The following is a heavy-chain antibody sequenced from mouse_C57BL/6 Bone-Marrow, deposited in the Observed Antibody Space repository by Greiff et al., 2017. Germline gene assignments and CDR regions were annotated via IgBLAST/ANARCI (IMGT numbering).Heavy chain of an antibody. J-gene: IGHJ4*01. CDR1: GYTFTSYG. V-gene: IGHV1-81*01. D-gene: IGHD1-1*02. Sequence: QVQLKESGAELARPGASVKLSCKASGYTFTSYGMSWVKQRTGQGLEWIGEIHPRSGNTYYNEKFKGKATLTADKSSSTAYMELRSLTSEDSAGYFYARGLCSMDYWGQGTSVTVSS. CDR3: ARGLCSMDY. CDR2: IHPRSGNT.